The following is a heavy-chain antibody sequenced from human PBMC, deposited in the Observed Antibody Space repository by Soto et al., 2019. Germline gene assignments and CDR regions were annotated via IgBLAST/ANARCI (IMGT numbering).Heavy chain of an antibody. J-gene: IGHJ4*02. CDR3: ARDLTRYCSGGSCYC. CDR1: GGTFSSYA. D-gene: IGHD2-15*01. CDR2: IIPIFGTA. Sequence: GASVKVSCKASGGTFSSYAISWVRQAPGQGLEWMGGIIPIFGTANYAQKFQGRVTITADESTSTAYMELSSLRSEDTAVYYCARDLTRYCSGGSCYCRGQGTLVTVSS. V-gene: IGHV1-69*13.